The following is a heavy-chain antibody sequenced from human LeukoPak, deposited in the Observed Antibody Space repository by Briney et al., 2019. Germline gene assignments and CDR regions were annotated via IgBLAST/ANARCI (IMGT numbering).Heavy chain of an antibody. CDR1: GFTFSSYA. J-gene: IGHJ3*02. V-gene: IGHV3-15*01. CDR3: TTDLSAGGYGDAFDI. D-gene: IGHD1-26*01. Sequence: PGGSLRLSCAASGFTFSSYAMSWVRQAPGKGLEWVGRIKSKTDGGTTDYAAPVKGRFTISRDDSKNTLYLQMNSLKTEDTAVYYCTTDLSAGGYGDAFDIWGQGTMVTVSS. CDR2: IKSKTDGGTT.